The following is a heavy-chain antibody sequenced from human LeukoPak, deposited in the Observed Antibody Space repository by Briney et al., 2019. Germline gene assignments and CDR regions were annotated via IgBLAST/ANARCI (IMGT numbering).Heavy chain of an antibody. D-gene: IGHD3-22*01. CDR3: ARDQKYYDSSGYSDY. V-gene: IGHV3-30*02. J-gene: IGHJ4*02. CDR1: GFTFSSYG. CDR2: IRYDGSNK. Sequence: GGSLRVSCAASGFTFSSYGMHWVRQAPGKGLEWVAFIRYDGSNKYYADSVKGRFTISRDNAKNSLYLQMNSLRAEDTAVYYCARDQKYYDSSGYSDYWGQGTLVTVSS.